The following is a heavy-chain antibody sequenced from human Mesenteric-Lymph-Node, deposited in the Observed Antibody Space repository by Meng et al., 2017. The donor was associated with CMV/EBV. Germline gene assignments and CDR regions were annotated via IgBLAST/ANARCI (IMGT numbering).Heavy chain of an antibody. J-gene: IGHJ6*02. CDR1: GYTFTSYD. CDR2: MNPNSGNT. V-gene: IGHV1-8*01. Sequence: ASVKVSCKASGYTFTSYDINWVRQATGQGLEWMGWMNPNSGNTGYAQKFQGRVTMTRNTSISTAYMELSSLRSEDTAVYYCARALKCNSTSCYTKYYYGLDVWGQGTTVTVFS. CDR3: ARALKCNSTSCYTKYYYGLDV. D-gene: IGHD2-2*02.